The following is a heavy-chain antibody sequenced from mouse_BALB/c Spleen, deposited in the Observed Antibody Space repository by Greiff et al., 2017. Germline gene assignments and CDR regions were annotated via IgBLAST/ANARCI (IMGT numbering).Heavy chain of an antibody. Sequence: EVQGVESGGGLVKPGGSLKLSCAASGFAFSSFDMSWVRQTPEKGLEWVAYISSGGGSTYYPDTVKGRFTISRDNAKNTLYLQMSSLKSEDTAMYYCARQRPGAMDYWGQGTSVTVSS. CDR3: ARQRPGAMDY. V-gene: IGHV5-12-1*01. CDR1: GFAFSSFD. J-gene: IGHJ4*01. D-gene: IGHD1-2*01. CDR2: ISSGGGST.